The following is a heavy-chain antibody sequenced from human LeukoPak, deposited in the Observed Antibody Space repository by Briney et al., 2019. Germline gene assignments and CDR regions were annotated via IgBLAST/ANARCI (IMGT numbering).Heavy chain of an antibody. CDR2: INPNSGGT. CDR3: ARFCWSITGTKFYFDY. D-gene: IGHD1-20*01. J-gene: IGHJ4*02. V-gene: IGHV1-2*02. CDR1: GYTFTGYY. Sequence: ASVKVSCKASGYTFTGYYMPWVRQAPGQGLEWMGWINPNSGGTNYAQKFQGRVTMTRDTSISTAYMELSRLRSDDTAVYYCARFCWSITGTKFYFDYWGQGTLVTVSS.